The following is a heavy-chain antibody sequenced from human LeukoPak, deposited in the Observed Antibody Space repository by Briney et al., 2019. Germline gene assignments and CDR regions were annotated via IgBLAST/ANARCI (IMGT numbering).Heavy chain of an antibody. CDR3: ATARQYDDFAGYPWYYGLNV. J-gene: IGHJ6*02. V-gene: IGHV1-24*01. CDR2: LDPEDGAT. CDR1: GDTLIELA. Sequence: ASVKVSCKVSGDTLIELAVHWVRQAPGKGLEWMGGLDPEDGATMYAQKFEGRVSMTEDTTTDTAYMELSSVRSEDTAVYYCATARQYDDFAGYPWYYGLNVWGQGTTVTVSS. D-gene: IGHD3/OR15-3a*01.